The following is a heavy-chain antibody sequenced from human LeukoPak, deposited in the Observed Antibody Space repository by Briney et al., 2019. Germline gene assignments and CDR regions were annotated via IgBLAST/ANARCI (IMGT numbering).Heavy chain of an antibody. V-gene: IGHV4-4*09. CDR2: IYNSGTT. J-gene: IGHJ5*02. CDR3: TGWAAAPFDP. D-gene: IGHD6-13*01. Sequence: SETLSLTCTVSGGSISSYYWSWIRQPPGKGLERIGYIYNSGTTNYNPSLKSRVTISVDTPTNQFSLKLSSVTAADTAVYYGTGWAAAPFDPWGQGTLVTVSS. CDR1: GGSISSYY.